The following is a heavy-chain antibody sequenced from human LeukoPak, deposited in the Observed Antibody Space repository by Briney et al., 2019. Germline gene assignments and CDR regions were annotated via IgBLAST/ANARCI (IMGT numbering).Heavy chain of an antibody. D-gene: IGHD2-15*01. CDR2: IKQDANEE. CDR1: GFTFSVYW. Sequence: GGSPRLSCAPSGFTFSVYWMSWVRQAPGEGLEWVANIKQDANEEYYVDSVKGRFTISRDNARNSLYLQMNSLRVDDTAVYYCARIVSGGSCIFDYWGQGTLVTVSS. CDR3: ARIVSGGSCIFDY. J-gene: IGHJ4*02. V-gene: IGHV3-7*03.